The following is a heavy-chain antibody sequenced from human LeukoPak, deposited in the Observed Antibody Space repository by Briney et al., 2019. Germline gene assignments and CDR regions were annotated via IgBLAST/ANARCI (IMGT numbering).Heavy chain of an antibody. CDR3: ARENSGSYREFDY. D-gene: IGHD1-26*01. CDR2: IYTSGST. V-gene: IGHV4-4*07. J-gene: IGHJ4*02. CDR1: GGSISSYY. Sequence: SETLSLTWTVSGGSISSYYWSWIRQPAGKGLEWIGRIYTSGSTNYNASLKSRVSMSVDTSKNQFSLKLSSVTAADTAVFYCARENSGSYREFDYWGQGTLVTVSS.